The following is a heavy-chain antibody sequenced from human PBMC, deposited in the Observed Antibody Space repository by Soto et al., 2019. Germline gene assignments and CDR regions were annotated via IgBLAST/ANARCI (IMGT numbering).Heavy chain of an antibody. Sequence: QLQLQESGSGLVKPSQTLVLTCSVSGDSISRDGYYWSWLRQPPGKGLEWIGFIYHSGATYYNPSLKSRVTTSVDKSKNQFSLRLASVTAADTAVYYCAREMSYYFDSWGQGTLVTVSS. CDR3: AREMSYYFDS. CDR1: GDSISRDGYY. J-gene: IGHJ4*02. CDR2: IYHSGAT. V-gene: IGHV4-30-2*01.